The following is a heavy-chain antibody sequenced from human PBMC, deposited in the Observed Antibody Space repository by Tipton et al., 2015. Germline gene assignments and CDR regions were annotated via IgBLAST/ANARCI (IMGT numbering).Heavy chain of an antibody. CDR3: ARSQTLVPISPFGY. D-gene: IGHD6-6*01. CDR2: ISYSWST. V-gene: IGHV4-59*01. J-gene: IGHJ4*02. Sequence: LRLSCTVSGGSINNYYWNWIRQSPGKGLEWIGYISYSWSTNYNPSLKSRVTISVDTSKNQFSLKLSSVTAADTAIYYCARSQTLVPISPFGYWGQGTLVTVSS. CDR1: GGSINNYY.